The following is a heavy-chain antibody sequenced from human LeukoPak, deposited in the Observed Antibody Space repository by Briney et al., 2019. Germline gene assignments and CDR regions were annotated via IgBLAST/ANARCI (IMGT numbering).Heavy chain of an antibody. Sequence: SETLSLTCTVAGGSISSYYWSWIRQPPGKRLEWIGYIYYSWSTNYNPSLKSRVTISIDTSKNQFSLKLSCVTAADTAVYYCARVRQDWGSSDAFDIWGQGTMVTVSS. J-gene: IGHJ3*02. CDR1: GGSISSYY. CDR2: IYYSWST. D-gene: IGHD7-27*01. CDR3: ARVRQDWGSSDAFDI. V-gene: IGHV4-59*01.